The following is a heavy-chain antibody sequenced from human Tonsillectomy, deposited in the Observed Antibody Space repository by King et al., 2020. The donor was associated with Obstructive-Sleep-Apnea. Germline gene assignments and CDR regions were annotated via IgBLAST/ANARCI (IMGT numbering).Heavy chain of an antibody. CDR3: ARAGSPFYYYYGMDV. Sequence: VQLVESGGGLVQPGGSLRLSCAASGFTFSSYDMHWVRQATGKGLEWVSAIGTAGDTYYPGSVKGRFTISRENAKNSLYLQMNSLRAGDTAVYYCARAGSPFYYYYGMDVWGQGTTVTVSS. CDR1: GFTFSSYD. V-gene: IGHV3-13*01. CDR2: IGTAGDT. D-gene: IGHD1-26*01. J-gene: IGHJ6*02.